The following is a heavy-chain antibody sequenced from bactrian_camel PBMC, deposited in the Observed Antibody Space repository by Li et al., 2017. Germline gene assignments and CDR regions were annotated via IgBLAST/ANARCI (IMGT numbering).Heavy chain of an antibody. CDR3: AAGLWTNTPQCGKRNNY. CDR2: LDSDGSPS. Sequence: VQLVESGGGSVQAGGSLRLSCAASGYVGRHNICLGWFRQTPGKAREWIAALDSDGSPSYADSVKGRFTVSQDSAKNILYLQMNSPKPEDTAMYYCAAGLWTNTPQCGKRNNYWGQGTQVTVS. CDR1: GYVGRHNIC. D-gene: IGHD3*01. J-gene: IGHJ4*01. V-gene: IGHV3S31*01.